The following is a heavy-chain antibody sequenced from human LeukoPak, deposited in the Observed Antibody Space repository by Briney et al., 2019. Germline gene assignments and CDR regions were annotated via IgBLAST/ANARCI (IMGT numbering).Heavy chain of an antibody. D-gene: IGHD3-10*01. CDR1: GYSISSGYY. V-gene: IGHV4-38-2*02. Sequence: SETLSLTCTVSGYSISSGYYWGWIRQPPGKGLEWIGSIYHSGRTYYNPSLKSRVTISVDTSKNQFSLKLSSVTAADTAVYYCAREVVIFGSGSYYNGGAFDIWGQGTMVTVSS. J-gene: IGHJ3*02. CDR2: IYHSGRT. CDR3: AREVVIFGSGSYYNGGAFDI.